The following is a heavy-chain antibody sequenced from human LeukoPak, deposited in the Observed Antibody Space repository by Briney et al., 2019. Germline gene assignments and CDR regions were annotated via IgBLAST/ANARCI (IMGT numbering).Heavy chain of an antibody. Sequence: PGGSLRLSCAASGFTFSKAWMSWVRQAPGKGLEWVGRFKSKTDGGTTDYAAPVKGRFIVSRDDSKNTLYLQMNSLRTEDTAVYYCTTDTELLGFDYWGQGTLVTVSS. CDR1: GFTFSKAW. J-gene: IGHJ4*02. V-gene: IGHV3-15*01. CDR2: FKSKTDGGTT. CDR3: TTDTELLGFDY. D-gene: IGHD1-7*01.